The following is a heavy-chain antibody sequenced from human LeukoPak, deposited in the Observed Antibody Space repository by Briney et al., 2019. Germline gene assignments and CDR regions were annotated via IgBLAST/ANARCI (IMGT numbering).Heavy chain of an antibody. Sequence: PGGSLRLSCAASGFTLSSNGIHWVRQAPGKGLEWVASIRFDRGTQSYADAVTGRFIISSDNSKNTLSLHSNSLRPEDTALYFCARDWAWASDYWGQGSLVTVSS. J-gene: IGHJ4*02. CDR3: ARDWAWASDY. V-gene: IGHV3-30*02. D-gene: IGHD3-16*01. CDR1: GFTLSSNG. CDR2: IRFDRGTQ.